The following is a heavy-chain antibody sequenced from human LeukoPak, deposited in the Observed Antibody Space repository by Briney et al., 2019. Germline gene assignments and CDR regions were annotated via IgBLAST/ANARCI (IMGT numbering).Heavy chain of an antibody. D-gene: IGHD3-10*01. J-gene: IGHJ4*02. CDR2: TYHSGGT. CDR1: GYSISSGYY. CDR3: ARQRGSGTYSAYYFDS. V-gene: IGHV4-38-2*01. Sequence: SETLSLTCAVSGYSISSGYYWGWIRQPPGKGLEWIGSTYHSGGTYYNPSHKSRITISVDTSENQFSLKLTSVTAADTAVYYCARQRGSGTYSAYYFDSWGQGTLVTVSS.